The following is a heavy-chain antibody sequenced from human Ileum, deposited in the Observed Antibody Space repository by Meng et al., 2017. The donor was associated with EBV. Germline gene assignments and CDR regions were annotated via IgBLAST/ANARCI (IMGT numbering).Heavy chain of an antibody. CDR2: FFYSGTT. CDR3: ARHHHSPTFGY. J-gene: IGHJ4*02. D-gene: IGHD1-14*01. CDR1: GGSISSSSFY. V-gene: IGHV4-39*01. Sequence: QLPPEAYGPGLLKPSETLPLPCTVSGGSISSSSFYWAWTRQATGEWLEWIGSFFYSGTTYYPPSLKSRVSIYVDTSKNQFSLKLSSVTAADTAVYYCARHHHSPTFGYWGQGTLVTVSS.